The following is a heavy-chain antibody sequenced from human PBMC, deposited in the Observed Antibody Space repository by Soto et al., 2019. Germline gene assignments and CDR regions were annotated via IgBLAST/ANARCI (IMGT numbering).Heavy chain of an antibody. Sequence: SQTLSLTCAIFGDSVSSKSVAWNWIRQSPSRGLEWLGRTYYRSKWYDDYAVSVKSRITIKPDISKNQFYLQLNSVTPEDTAVYYCARVRFEQKRSNFDYWGQGILVTVSS. CDR3: ARVRFEQKRSNFDY. CDR2: TYYRSKWYD. CDR1: GDSVSSKSVA. D-gene: IGHD3-9*01. V-gene: IGHV6-1*01. J-gene: IGHJ4*02.